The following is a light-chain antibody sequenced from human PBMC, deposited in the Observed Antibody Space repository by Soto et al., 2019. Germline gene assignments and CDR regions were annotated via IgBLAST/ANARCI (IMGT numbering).Light chain of an antibody. J-gene: IGKJ5*01. CDR2: GAS. CDR3: QQYGSSPSIT. V-gene: IGKV3-20*01. Sequence: EIVLTQSPVTLSLSPGERATLPCRASQSVRTYLAWYQQKPGQAPRLLIYGASSRATGIPDRFSGSGSGTDFTLTISRLEPEDFAVYYCQQYGSSPSITFGQGTRLEIK. CDR1: QSVRTY.